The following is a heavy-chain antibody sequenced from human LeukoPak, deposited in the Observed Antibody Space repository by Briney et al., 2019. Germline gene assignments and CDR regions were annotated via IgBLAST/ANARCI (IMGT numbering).Heavy chain of an antibody. D-gene: IGHD3-9*01. V-gene: IGHV3-33*01. CDR1: GFTFSSYG. J-gene: IGHJ2*01. CDR2: IWYDGSNK. Sequence: GRSLRLSCAASGFTFSSYGMHWVRQAPGKGLEWVAVIWYDGSNKYYADSVKGRFTISRDNSKNTLYLQMNSLRTEDTAVYYCARGDDSYWYFDLWGRGTLVTVSS. CDR3: ARGDDSYWYFDL.